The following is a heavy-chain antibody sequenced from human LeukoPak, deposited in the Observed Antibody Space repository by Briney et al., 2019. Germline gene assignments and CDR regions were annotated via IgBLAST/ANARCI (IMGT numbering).Heavy chain of an antibody. V-gene: IGHV3-30-3*01. CDR3: AKGLRGWSTSSDY. CDR2: VSNDGSSE. CDR1: GFCFTTYA. J-gene: IGHJ4*02. D-gene: IGHD6-6*01. Sequence: GGSLRLSCAASGFCFTTYAMHWVRQAPGKGLGWVALVSNDGSSEYYADSVKGRFTISRDNSKSTLYLQMNSLRAEDTAVYYCAKGLRGWSTSSDYWGQGTLVTVSS.